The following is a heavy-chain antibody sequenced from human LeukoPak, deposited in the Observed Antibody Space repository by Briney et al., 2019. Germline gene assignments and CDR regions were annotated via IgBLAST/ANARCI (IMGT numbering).Heavy chain of an antibody. V-gene: IGHV4-31*03. J-gene: IGHJ1*01. CDR1: GGSISSGGYY. CDR2: IYYSGST. CDR3: ARVGIAARGAEYFQH. D-gene: IGHD6-6*01. Sequence: PSETLSLTCTVSGGSISSGGYYWSWIRQHPGKGLEWIGYIYYSGSTYYNPSLKSRVTISLDTSKNKFSPKLSSVTAADTAVYYCARVGIAARGAEYFQHWGQGTLVTVSS.